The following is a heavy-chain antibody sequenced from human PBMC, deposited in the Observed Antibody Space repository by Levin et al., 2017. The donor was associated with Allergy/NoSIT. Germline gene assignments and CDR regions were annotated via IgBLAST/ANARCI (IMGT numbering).Heavy chain of an antibody. CDR2: TYYRSKWYN. CDR1: GDSVSSNSAA. Sequence: QTLSLTCAISGDSVSSNSAAWSWIRHSPSRGLEWLGRTYYRSKWYNDYAVSVKSRITINPDTSQNQFSLQLNSVTPEDTAVYYCASFQAVASTAMHAFDIWDQGTMVTVSS. J-gene: IGHJ3*02. V-gene: IGHV6-1*01. CDR3: ASFQAVASTAMHAFDI. D-gene: IGHD6-19*01.